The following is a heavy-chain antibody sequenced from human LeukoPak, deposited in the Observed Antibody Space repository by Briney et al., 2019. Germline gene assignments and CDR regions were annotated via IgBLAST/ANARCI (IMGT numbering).Heavy chain of an antibody. CDR1: GASIRSSY. V-gene: IGHV4-59*12. Sequence: SETLSLTCTVSGASIRSSYWSWLRQPPGKGLEWIGYIYYTGSTNSNPSLKSRVTVSVDTSKNQFSLKLSSVTAADTAVYYCATGDGYNSFDYWGQGTLVTVSS. D-gene: IGHD5-24*01. J-gene: IGHJ4*02. CDR2: IYYTGST. CDR3: ATGDGYNSFDY.